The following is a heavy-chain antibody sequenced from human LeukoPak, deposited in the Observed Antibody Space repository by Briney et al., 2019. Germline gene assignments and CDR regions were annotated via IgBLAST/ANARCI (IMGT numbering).Heavy chain of an antibody. V-gene: IGHV3-21*01. Sequence: VGSLRLSCAASGFTFSSNWMSWVRQAPGKGLEWVSSISSSSSYIYYADSVKGRFTISRDNAKNSLYLQMNSLRAEDTAVYFCARGGGLDVWGQGATVTVSS. J-gene: IGHJ6*02. D-gene: IGHD3-16*01. CDR1: GFTFSSNW. CDR2: ISSSSSYI. CDR3: ARGGGLDV.